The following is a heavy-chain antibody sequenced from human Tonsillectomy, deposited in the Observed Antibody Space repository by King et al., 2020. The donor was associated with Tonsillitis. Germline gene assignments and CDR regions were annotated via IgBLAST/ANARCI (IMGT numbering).Heavy chain of an antibody. V-gene: IGHV4-30-4*07. CDR1: GGSISSGGYS. CDR3: ARGRDYLNWFDP. D-gene: IGHD1-26*01. CDR2: ILSSGST. J-gene: IGHJ5*02. Sequence: VQLQESGPGLVKPSQTLSLTCGVSGGSISSGGYSWSWIRQPPGKGLEWIGYILSSGSTHFNPSLESRVTMSVSTSKNQFSLRLTSVTGADTAVYYCARGRDYLNWFDPWGQGTPVIVSS.